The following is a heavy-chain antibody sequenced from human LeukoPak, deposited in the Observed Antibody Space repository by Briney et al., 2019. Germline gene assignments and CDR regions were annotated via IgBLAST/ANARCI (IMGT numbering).Heavy chain of an antibody. CDR3: ARQLWFGESVGWFDP. Sequence: GESLKIFCKGFGYSFTSYWITWVRQMPGKGLEWMGRIDPSDSYANYSPSFEGHVTISADTSISTAYLQWTSLKASDTAIYYCARQLWFGESVGWFDPWGQGTPVTVSS. J-gene: IGHJ5*02. CDR2: IDPSDSYA. CDR1: GYSFTSYW. D-gene: IGHD3-10*01. V-gene: IGHV5-10-1*01.